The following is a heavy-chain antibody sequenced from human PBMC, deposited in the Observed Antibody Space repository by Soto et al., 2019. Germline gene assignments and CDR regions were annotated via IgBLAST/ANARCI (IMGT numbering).Heavy chain of an antibody. Sequence: QITLKESGRTLVKPTQTLTLTCTFSGFSLSTSGVGVGWIRQPPGKALEWLALIYWDDDKRYSPSLKNRLTITKDTSRNQVVLTMTNMDPVDTATYYCAQRDMGRSGSYYIYWGQGTLVTVSS. CDR2: IYWDDDK. D-gene: IGHD3-10*01. CDR3: AQRDMGRSGSYYIY. CDR1: GFSLSTSGVG. J-gene: IGHJ4*02. V-gene: IGHV2-5*02.